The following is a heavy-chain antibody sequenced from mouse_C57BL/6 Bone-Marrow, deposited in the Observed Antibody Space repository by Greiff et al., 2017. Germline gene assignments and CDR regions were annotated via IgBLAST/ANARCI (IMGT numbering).Heavy chain of an antibody. Sequence: VQLQQSGPELVTPGASVKISCKASGYAFSSPWMNWVKQRPGKGLEWIGRIYPGDGDTKYNGKFKGKAKLTADKSSSTAYMQHSSLTSEDSAVYFCARSLWSYAMDYWGQGTSVTVSS. CDR2: IYPGDGDT. D-gene: IGHD1-1*02. J-gene: IGHJ4*01. CDR3: ARSLWSYAMDY. V-gene: IGHV1-82*01. CDR1: GYAFSSPW.